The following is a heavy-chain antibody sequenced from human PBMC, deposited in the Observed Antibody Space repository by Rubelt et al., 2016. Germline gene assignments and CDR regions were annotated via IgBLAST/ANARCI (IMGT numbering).Heavy chain of an antibody. D-gene: IGHD3-3*01. CDR1: GFTFSSDW. CDR3: ARDGGWSGYYLLDY. Sequence: EVHLLDSGGGLVQPGGSLRLSCAASGFTFSSDWMSWVRQAPGKGLEWVANIKQDGSEKYYVDSVRGRFTISRDNAKNSLYLQMNSLRAEDTAVYYCARDGGWSGYYLLDYWGQGILVTVSS. J-gene: IGHJ4*02. V-gene: IGHV3-7*04. CDR2: IKQDGSEK.